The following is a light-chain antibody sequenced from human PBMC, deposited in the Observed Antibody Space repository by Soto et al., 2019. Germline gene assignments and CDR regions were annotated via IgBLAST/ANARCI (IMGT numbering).Light chain of an antibody. CDR1: QSVSSY. Sequence: EIVLTQSPATVSLSPGERATLSCRASQSVSSYLAWYQQKPDQAPRLLIYDASNRATGIPARFSGSGSGTDFTLTISSLEPEDFAVYYCQQRSNWYTFGQGTKLEIK. CDR2: DAS. J-gene: IGKJ2*01. CDR3: QQRSNWYT. V-gene: IGKV3-11*01.